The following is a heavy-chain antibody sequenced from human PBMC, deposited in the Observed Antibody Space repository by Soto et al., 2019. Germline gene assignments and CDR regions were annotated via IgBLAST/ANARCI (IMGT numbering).Heavy chain of an antibody. D-gene: IGHD1-26*01. CDR3: ARSPLSGTFKYYFYAMDV. CDR1: GFTFSNYE. Sequence: VGSLRLSCAASGFTFSNYEMNWVRQAPGKGLEWVSYISSSGSVMYYADSVKGRFTISRDNVKNTLYLQINTLRAEDTALYYCARSPLSGTFKYYFYAMDVWGQGTTVTVSS. V-gene: IGHV3-48*03. CDR2: ISSSGSVM. J-gene: IGHJ6*02.